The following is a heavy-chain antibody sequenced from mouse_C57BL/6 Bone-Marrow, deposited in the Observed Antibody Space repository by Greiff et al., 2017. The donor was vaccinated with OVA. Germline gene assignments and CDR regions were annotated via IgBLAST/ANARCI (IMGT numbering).Heavy chain of an antibody. CDR2: IYPGDGDT. J-gene: IGHJ2*01. CDR3: ARSGTAQATDY. D-gene: IGHD3-2*02. Sequence: VQLQQSGPELVKPGASVKISCKASGYAFSSSWMNWVKQRPGKGLEWIGRIYPGDGDTNYNGKFKGKATLTADKSSSTAYMQLSSLTSEDSAVCFCARSGTAQATDYWGQGTTLTVSS. V-gene: IGHV1-82*01. CDR1: GYAFSSSW.